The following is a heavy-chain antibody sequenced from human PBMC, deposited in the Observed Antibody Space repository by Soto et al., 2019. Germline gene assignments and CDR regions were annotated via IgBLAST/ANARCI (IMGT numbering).Heavy chain of an antibody. V-gene: IGHV4-59*01. CDR3: SRYKSNYYYGMDV. D-gene: IGHD1-20*01. Sequence: SETLSLTCTVSGGSLSSYYWSWIRQPPGKGLEWIGYIYYSGITNYNPSLKSRVTISVDTSKNQFSLKLSSVTAADTAVYYCSRYKSNYYYGMDVWGQGTTVTVSS. CDR1: GGSLSSYY. J-gene: IGHJ6*02. CDR2: IYYSGIT.